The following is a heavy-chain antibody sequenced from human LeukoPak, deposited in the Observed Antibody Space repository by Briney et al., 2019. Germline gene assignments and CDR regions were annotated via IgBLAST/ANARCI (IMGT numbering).Heavy chain of an antibody. Sequence: SVKVSFKASGGTFSSYAISWVRQAPGQGLEWMGGIIPIFGTANYAQKFQGRVTITTDESTSTAYMELSRLRSEDTAVYYCARGSAIVGATNFDYWGQGTLVTVSS. D-gene: IGHD1-26*01. J-gene: IGHJ4*02. CDR2: IIPIFGTA. CDR1: GGTFSSYA. V-gene: IGHV1-69*05. CDR3: ARGSAIVGATNFDY.